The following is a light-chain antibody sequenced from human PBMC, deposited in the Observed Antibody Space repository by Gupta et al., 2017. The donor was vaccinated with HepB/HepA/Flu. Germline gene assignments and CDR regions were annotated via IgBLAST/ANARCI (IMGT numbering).Light chain of an antibody. CDR3: SSYTGSDTLV. Sequence: QSALTQPAPVSGSPAQSITISCTGTGRNVGAYNYVFWYQQHPGNGPKLIIYDVRNRPSGVSNRFSGSKSGNTASLTISGLQAEDEADYYCSSYTGSDTLVFGGGTKLTVL. CDR1: GRNVGAYNY. CDR2: DVR. J-gene: IGLJ3*02. V-gene: IGLV2-14*03.